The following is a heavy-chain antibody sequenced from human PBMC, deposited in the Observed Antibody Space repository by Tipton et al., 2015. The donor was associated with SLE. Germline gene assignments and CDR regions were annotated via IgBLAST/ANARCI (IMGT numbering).Heavy chain of an antibody. CDR3: ARYARGYSGYEGFDY. CDR2: INHSGST. J-gene: IGHJ4*02. D-gene: IGHD5-12*01. CDR1: GGSFSGYY. V-gene: IGHV4-34*01. Sequence: TLPLTCAVYGGSFSGYYWSWIRQPPGKGLEWIGEINHSGSTNYNPSLKSRVTISVDTSKNQFSLKLSSVTAADTAVYYCARYARGYSGYEGFDYWGQGTLVTVSS.